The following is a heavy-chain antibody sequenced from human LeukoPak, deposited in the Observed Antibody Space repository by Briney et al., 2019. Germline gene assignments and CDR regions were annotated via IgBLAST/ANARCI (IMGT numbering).Heavy chain of an antibody. D-gene: IGHD2-2*01. V-gene: IGHV3-64*01. CDR2: ISSDGGSA. CDR3: ARRYCSSTSCSHFDY. CDR1: GFNFRWFA. Sequence: GSLEPLLAGFGFNFRWFALPLVRQASGEGLEYVLAISSDGGSAYYANSVKGRFTISRDNSKNTLYLQMGSLRAEDMAVYYCARRYCSSTSCSHFDYWGQGTLVTVSS. J-gene: IGHJ4*02.